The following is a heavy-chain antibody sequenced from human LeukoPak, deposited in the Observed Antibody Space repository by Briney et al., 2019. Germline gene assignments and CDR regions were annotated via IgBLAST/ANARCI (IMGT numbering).Heavy chain of an antibody. CDR2: ISYDGSSK. D-gene: IGHD6-13*01. CDR3: ARDGDGSSWVYYYFDY. V-gene: IGHV3-30*04. Sequence: GGSLRLSCAASGFTFSSYAMHWVRQAPGKGLEWVAVISYDGSSKYYADSVKGRFTISRDNSKNTLYLQMNSLRAEDTAVYYCARDGDGSSWVYYYFDYWGQGTLVTVSS. CDR1: GFTFSSYA. J-gene: IGHJ4*02.